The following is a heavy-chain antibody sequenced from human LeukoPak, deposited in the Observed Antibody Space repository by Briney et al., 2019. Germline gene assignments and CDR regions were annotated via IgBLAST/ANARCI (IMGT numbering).Heavy chain of an antibody. D-gene: IGHD3-22*01. V-gene: IGHV4-34*01. J-gene: IGHJ6*02. CDR3: ARGRIAKIVVVHSFSYGMDV. Sequence: SETLSLTCAVYVGSFSDYRWTWIRQSPGKGLEWIGEVTHSGTTKYNPSLENRVSISVDTSKNQFSLRLTSATAADTAVYYCARGRIAKIVVVHSFSYGMDVWGQGTTVTVSS. CDR2: VTHSGTT. CDR1: VGSFSDYR.